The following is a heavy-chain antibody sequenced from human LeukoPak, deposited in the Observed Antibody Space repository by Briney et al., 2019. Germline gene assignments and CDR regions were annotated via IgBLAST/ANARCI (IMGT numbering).Heavy chain of an antibody. Sequence: PGGSLRLSCAASGFTFTNYGMHWVRQAPGKGLEWVAVISFDGSNKYYADSVKGRFTISRDNSKNTVNLQMNSLRAEDTAVYYCAKEWDYYYGSGSYYPDYWGQGTLVTVSS. D-gene: IGHD3-10*01. CDR1: GFTFTNYG. CDR2: ISFDGSNK. CDR3: AKEWDYYYGSGSYYPDY. J-gene: IGHJ4*02. V-gene: IGHV3-30*18.